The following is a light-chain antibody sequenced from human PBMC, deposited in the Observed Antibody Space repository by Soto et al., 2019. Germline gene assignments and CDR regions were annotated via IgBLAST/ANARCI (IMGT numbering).Light chain of an antibody. CDR3: QQYNNWLRWT. J-gene: IGKJ1*01. V-gene: IGKV3-15*01. CDR1: QSIGSN. CDR2: DAS. Sequence: EIVKTQSPATLSVSPGETPTLSCWASQSIGSNLAWYQQRPGQGPRLLIYDASTRATGIPARFSGSGSGTDFTLTISSLQSEDFAVYYCQQYNNWLRWTFGQGTKVEIK.